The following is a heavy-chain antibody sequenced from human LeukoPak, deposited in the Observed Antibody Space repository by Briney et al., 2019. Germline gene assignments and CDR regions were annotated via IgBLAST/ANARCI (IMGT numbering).Heavy chain of an antibody. CDR1: GFTFSSYA. J-gene: IGHJ4*02. CDR3: AKDMERVVVVAATYDY. Sequence: GGSLRLSCAASGFTFSSYAMSWVRQAPGKGLEWVSAISGSGGSTYYADSVKGRFTISRDNAKNSLYLQMNSLRAEDTALYYCAKDMERVVVVAATYDYWGREPWSPSPQ. V-gene: IGHV3-23*01. CDR2: ISGSGGST. D-gene: IGHD2-15*01.